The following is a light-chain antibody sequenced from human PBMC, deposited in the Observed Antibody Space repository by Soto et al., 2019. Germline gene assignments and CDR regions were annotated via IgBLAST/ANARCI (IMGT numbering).Light chain of an antibody. V-gene: IGLV2-14*02. Sequence: QSVLTQPASVSGSPGQSITISCSGTSSNIGGYNVVSWYQQHPGKAPKVIVYEGIKRPSGVSDRFSGSTSGSTASLTVSGLQAEDEADYYCSSFAGSNNFPYVFGTGTKVTVL. CDR3: SSFAGSNNFPYV. CDR1: SSNIGGYNV. J-gene: IGLJ1*01. CDR2: EGI.